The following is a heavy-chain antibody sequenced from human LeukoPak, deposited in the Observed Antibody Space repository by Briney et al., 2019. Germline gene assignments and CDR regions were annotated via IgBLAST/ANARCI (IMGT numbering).Heavy chain of an antibody. V-gene: IGHV5-51*01. D-gene: IGHD1-26*01. CDR3: AISGLRPTADFDY. Sequence: GESLKISCKGSGYSFTSYWIGWVRQMPGKGLEWMGIIYPGDSDTRYSPSFQGQVTISADKSISTVYLQWSSLKASDTAMYYCAISGLRPTADFDYWGQGTLVTVPS. CDR1: GYSFTSYW. J-gene: IGHJ4*02. CDR2: IYPGDSDT.